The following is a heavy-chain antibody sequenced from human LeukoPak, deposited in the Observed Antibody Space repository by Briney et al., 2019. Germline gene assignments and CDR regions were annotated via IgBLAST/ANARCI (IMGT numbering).Heavy chain of an antibody. D-gene: IGHD1-26*01. CDR3: ARGRPLVGATQNAFDI. CDR2: TYYRSKWYN. J-gene: IGHJ3*02. Sequence: SQTLSLTCAISGDSVSSNSAAWNWIRHSPWSGLEWLGRTYYRSKWYNGYAVSVKSRMTINPDTSKNQFSLQLNSVTPEDTAVYYCARGRPLVGATQNAFDIWGQGTMVTVSS. CDR1: GDSVSSNSAA. V-gene: IGHV6-1*01.